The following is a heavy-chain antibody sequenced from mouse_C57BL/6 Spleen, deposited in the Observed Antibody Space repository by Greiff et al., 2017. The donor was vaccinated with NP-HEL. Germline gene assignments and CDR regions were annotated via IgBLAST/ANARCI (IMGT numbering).Heavy chain of an antibody. D-gene: IGHD1-1*01. CDR2: ISYDGSN. CDR1: GYSITSGYY. J-gene: IGHJ2*01. CDR3: ARNPYYYGRSYEDY. Sequence: EVKLLESGPGLVKPSQSLSLTCSVTGYSITSGYYWNWIRQFPGNKLEWMGYISYDGSNNYNPSLKNRISITRDTSKNQFFLKLNSVTTEDTATYYCARNPYYYGRSYEDYWGQGTTLTVSS. V-gene: IGHV3-6*01.